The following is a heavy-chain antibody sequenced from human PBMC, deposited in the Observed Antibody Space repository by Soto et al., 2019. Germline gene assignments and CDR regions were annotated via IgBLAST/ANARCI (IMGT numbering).Heavy chain of an antibody. D-gene: IGHD6-19*01. J-gene: IGHJ4*02. Sequence: QVQLVRSGAEVKKPGASVKVSCKASGYTFTSYDINWVRQATGQGLEWMGWMNPNSGNSGYAQKFQGRVTMPRNTSIRTAYMELSSLRSEDTDVYYCARGAVAGTVFGYWGQGPLVTLSS. CDR3: ARGAVAGTVFGY. V-gene: IGHV1-8*01. CDR2: MNPNSGNS. CDR1: GYTFTSYD.